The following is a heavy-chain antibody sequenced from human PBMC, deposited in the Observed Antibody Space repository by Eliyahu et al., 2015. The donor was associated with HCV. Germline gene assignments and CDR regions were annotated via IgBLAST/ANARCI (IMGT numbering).Heavy chain of an antibody. D-gene: IGHD5-18*01. CDR1: GYIFTGYY. CDR2: INPKNGDT. Sequence: QVQLVQSGAEVKKPGVSVKVSCKASGYIFTGYYIHWVRQALGQGLEWMGRINPKNGDTFYSQKFQGRVTMTRDTSISTGYMELSRLRSDDTAIYYCALIXLWSXDVLEIWGQGTKVTVSS. CDR3: ALIXLWSXDVLEI. J-gene: IGHJ3*02. V-gene: IGHV1-2*06.